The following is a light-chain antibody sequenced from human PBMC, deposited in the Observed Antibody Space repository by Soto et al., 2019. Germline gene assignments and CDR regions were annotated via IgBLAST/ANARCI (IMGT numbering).Light chain of an antibody. V-gene: IGKV3-15*01. CDR2: YAS. Sequence: EIMMTQSPATLSVSPGERATHSCRASQSVRNNLAWYQQKPGQAPRLLIYYASTRATGIPARFSGSGSGTEFTLTISSLQSEDFALYYCQQYNNWPPITFGQGTRLEIK. CDR3: QQYNNWPPIT. J-gene: IGKJ5*01. CDR1: QSVRNN.